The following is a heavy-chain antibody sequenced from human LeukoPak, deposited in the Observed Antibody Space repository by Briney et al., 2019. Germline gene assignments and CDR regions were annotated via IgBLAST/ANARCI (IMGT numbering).Heavy chain of an antibody. D-gene: IGHD3-9*01. J-gene: IGHJ5*02. CDR1: VYTFTGYY. Sequence: ASVKVSCKASVYTFTGYYMHWVRQAPGQGLEWMGWINPNSGGTNYAQKFQGRVTMTRDTSISTAYMELSRLRSDDTAVYYCARDRYDILTGYFGWFDPWGQGTLVTVSS. CDR3: ARDRYDILTGYFGWFDP. CDR2: INPNSGGT. V-gene: IGHV1-2*02.